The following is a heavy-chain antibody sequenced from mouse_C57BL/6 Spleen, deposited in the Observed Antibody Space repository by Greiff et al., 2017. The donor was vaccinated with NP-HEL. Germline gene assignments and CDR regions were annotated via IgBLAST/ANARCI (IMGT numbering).Heavy chain of an antibody. CDR2: IDPSDSYT. CDR3: AREGGNLFDY. D-gene: IGHD2-1*01. Sequence: QVQLQQPGAELVKPGASVKLSCKASGYTFTSYWMQWVKQRPGQGLEWIGEIDPSDSYTNYNQKFKGKATLTVDTSSSTAYMQLSSLTSEDSAVYYCAREGGNLFDYWGQGTTLTVSS. J-gene: IGHJ2*01. CDR1: GYTFTSYW. V-gene: IGHV1-50*01.